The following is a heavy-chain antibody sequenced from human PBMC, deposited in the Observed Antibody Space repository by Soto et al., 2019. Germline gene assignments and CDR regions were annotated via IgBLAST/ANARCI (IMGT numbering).Heavy chain of an antibody. CDR1: GYTFTIYY. Sequence: GASVEVSCKASGYTFTIYYMHWVRQATGQGLEWMGIINPSGGSTSYAQKFQGRVTMTRDTSTSTVYMELSSLRSEDTAVYYCARDLSVQGGYSYGSLRNWGQGTLVTVSS. D-gene: IGHD5-18*01. CDR3: ARDLSVQGGYSYGSLRN. V-gene: IGHV1-46*01. J-gene: IGHJ4*02. CDR2: INPSGGST.